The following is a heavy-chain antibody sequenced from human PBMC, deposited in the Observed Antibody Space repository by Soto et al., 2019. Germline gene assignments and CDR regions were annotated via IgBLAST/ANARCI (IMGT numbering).Heavy chain of an antibody. Sequence: EVQLVESGGGLVKPGGSLRLSCAASGFTFSSYSMNWVRQAPGKGLEWVSSISSSSSYIYYADSVKGRFTISRDNAKNSLYLQMNSLRAEDTAVYYCARETVCGYVLKYFQHWGQGTLVTVSS. CDR1: GFTFSSYS. J-gene: IGHJ1*01. CDR3: ARETVCGYVLKYFQH. V-gene: IGHV3-21*01. D-gene: IGHD5-12*01. CDR2: ISSSSSYI.